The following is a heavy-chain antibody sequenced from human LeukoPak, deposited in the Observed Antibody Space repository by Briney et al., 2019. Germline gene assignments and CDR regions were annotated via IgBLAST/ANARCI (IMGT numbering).Heavy chain of an antibody. V-gene: IGHV3-30*03. CDR1: EINFKSYA. D-gene: IGHD3-16*02. J-gene: IGHJ6*04. Sequence: PGESLRLFCAASEINFKSYAMHWVRQAPGKGLEWLALISFDGSNIYYDDSVKGRFTISRDNSKNTLYLQMNTLRHEDTAVYYCARDDYVWGSYRYRGDVWGKGTTVTVSS. CDR3: ARDDYVWGSYRYRGDV. CDR2: ISFDGSNI.